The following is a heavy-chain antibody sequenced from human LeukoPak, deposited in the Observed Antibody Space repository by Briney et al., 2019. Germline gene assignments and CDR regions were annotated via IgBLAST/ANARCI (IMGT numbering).Heavy chain of an antibody. V-gene: IGHV4-59*01. J-gene: IGHJ4*02. D-gene: IGHD3-22*01. CDR1: GGSISSYY. CDR3: ATYRSSGEFDY. Sequence: PSETLSLTCTISGGSISSYYWSWIRQPPVKGLEWIGYIYYSGNTNYNPSLESRVTISEDTSKNQFSLKLSSVTAADTAVYYCATYRSSGEFDYWGQGTLVTVSS. CDR2: IYYSGNT.